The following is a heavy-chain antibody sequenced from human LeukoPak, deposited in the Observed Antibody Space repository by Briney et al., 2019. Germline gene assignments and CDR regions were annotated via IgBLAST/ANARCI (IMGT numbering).Heavy chain of an antibody. Sequence: GGSLRLSCAASGFTFSSYAMSWVRQAPGKGLEWVANIKQDGSEKYYVDSVKGRFTISRDNAKNSLYLQMNSLRAEDTALYYCAKDLYSSGSFDYWGQGTLVTVSS. V-gene: IGHV3-7*03. D-gene: IGHD6-19*01. CDR2: IKQDGSEK. J-gene: IGHJ4*02. CDR1: GFTFSSYA. CDR3: AKDLYSSGSFDY.